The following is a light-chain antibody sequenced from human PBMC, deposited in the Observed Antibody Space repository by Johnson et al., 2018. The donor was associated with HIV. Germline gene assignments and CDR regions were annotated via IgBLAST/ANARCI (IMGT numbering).Light chain of an antibody. CDR3: GTWDCRLSAGV. J-gene: IGLJ1*01. CDR1: SSNIGNNY. Sequence: QSVLTQPPSVSAAPGQKVTISCSGSSSNIGNNYVSWYQQLPGTAPKLLIYDNNKRPSGIPDRFSGSKSGTSATLGITGLQTGDEADYYCGTWDCRLSAGVFGTGTKVTVL. CDR2: DNN. V-gene: IGLV1-51*01.